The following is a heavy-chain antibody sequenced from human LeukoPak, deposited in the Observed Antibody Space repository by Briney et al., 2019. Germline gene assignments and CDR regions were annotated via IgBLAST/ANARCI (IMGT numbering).Heavy chain of an antibody. D-gene: IGHD1-7*01. CDR1: GYAFISYG. CDR3: ARDQVVELFVI. CDR2: ISAYNGNI. Sequence: ASVKVSCKASGYAFISYGISWVRQAPGQGLEWMGWISAYNGNINYAQKLQGRVTMTTDTSTSTAYMELRSLRSDDTAVYYCARDQVVELFVIWGQGTMVTVSS. V-gene: IGHV1-18*01. J-gene: IGHJ3*02.